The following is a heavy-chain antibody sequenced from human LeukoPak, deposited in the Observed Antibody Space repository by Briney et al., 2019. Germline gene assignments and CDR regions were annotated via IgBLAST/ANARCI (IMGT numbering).Heavy chain of an antibody. CDR3: AKNGDRGAYCSGGSCYPYYYYYMDV. J-gene: IGHJ6*03. CDR1: GFTFSSYA. V-gene: IGHV3-23*01. Sequence: PGGSLRLSCAASGFTFSSYAMSWVRQAPGKGLEWVSAISGSGGSTYYADSVKGRFTISRDKSKNTLYLQMNSQRAEDTAIYYCAKNGDRGAYCSGGSCYPYYYYYMDVWGKGTTVTISS. D-gene: IGHD2-15*01. CDR2: ISGSGGST.